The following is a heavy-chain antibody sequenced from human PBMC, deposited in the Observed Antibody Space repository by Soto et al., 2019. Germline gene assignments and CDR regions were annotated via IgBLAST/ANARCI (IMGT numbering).Heavy chain of an antibody. CDR2: IKPGTSDI. CDR3: ARHLEGEAAGPYYYYGMDV. J-gene: IGHJ6*02. CDR1: GYKFGSAW. V-gene: IGHV5-51*01. D-gene: IGHD6-13*01. Sequence: LGESLKISCKGVGYKFGSAWIGWVRQMPGKGLEWMGIIKPGTSDIRYSPSCRGHVTISADEAVSTAYLQWSSLKASDTAMYYCARHLEGEAAGPYYYYGMDVWGQGTTVTVSS.